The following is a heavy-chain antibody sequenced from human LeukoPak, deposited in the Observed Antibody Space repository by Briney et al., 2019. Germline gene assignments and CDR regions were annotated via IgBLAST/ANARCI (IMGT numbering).Heavy chain of an antibody. CDR3: ARVLSRDGYNTGY. J-gene: IGHJ4*02. V-gene: IGHV1-2*02. Sequence: ASVKVSCKASGYTFTVYYIYWVRQAPGQGLEWMGWINPNSGGTNYAQKFQGRVTMTRDTSISTAYMELSRLRSDDTAVYYCARVLSRDGYNTGYWGQGTLVTVSS. D-gene: IGHD5-24*01. CDR1: GYTFTVYY. CDR2: INPNSGGT.